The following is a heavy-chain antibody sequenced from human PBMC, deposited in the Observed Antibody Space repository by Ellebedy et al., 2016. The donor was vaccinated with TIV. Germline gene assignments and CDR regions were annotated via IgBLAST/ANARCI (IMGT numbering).Heavy chain of an antibody. CDR3: VRTAGFNSFDP. J-gene: IGHJ5*02. V-gene: IGHV5-51*01. CDR1: GYTFTNYW. Sequence: GESLKISCQGSGYTFTNYWIGWVRQMPGKGLEWMGIIYAGDSDVAYSPTFQGQVTFSVDKSIKTAYLQWSSLRASDSAMYYCVRTAGFNSFDPWGQGTLVTVSS. CDR2: IYAGDSDV.